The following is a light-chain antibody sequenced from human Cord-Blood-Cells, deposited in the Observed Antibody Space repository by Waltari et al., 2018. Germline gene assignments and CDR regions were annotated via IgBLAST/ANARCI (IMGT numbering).Light chain of an antibody. J-gene: IGKJ1*01. V-gene: IGKV3-15*01. Sequence: EIVMTQSPATRSVSPGDRATLSCRASQSVSSNLAWYQQKPGQAPRLLIYGASTRATGIPARFSGSGSGTEFTLTISSLQSEDFAVYYCQQYNNWPRTFGQGTKVEIK. CDR1: QSVSSN. CDR2: GAS. CDR3: QQYNNWPRT.